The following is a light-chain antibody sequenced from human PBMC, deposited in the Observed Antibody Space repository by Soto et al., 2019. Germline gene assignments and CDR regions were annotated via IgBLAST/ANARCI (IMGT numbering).Light chain of an antibody. V-gene: IGKV3-20*01. CDR3: QQYGSSPVT. J-gene: IGKJ3*01. CDR1: QSVTSSY. Sequence: EIVLTQSPGTLSLSPGERATLTCRASQSVTSSYLAWYQQKPGQAPRLLMYGASSRATGIPDRFSGSGSGTDFTLTISRLEPEDFAMYYCQQYGSSPVTFGPGTTVDIK. CDR2: GAS.